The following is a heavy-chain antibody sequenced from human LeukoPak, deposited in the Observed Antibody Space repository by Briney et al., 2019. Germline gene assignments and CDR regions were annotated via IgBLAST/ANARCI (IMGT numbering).Heavy chain of an antibody. CDR3: ASSDIINLNTHFDY. CDR2: FYHSGST. J-gene: IGHJ4*02. D-gene: IGHD3-9*01. Sequence: SETLSLTCTVSDYSISSGSYWGWIRQPPGRGLEWIGSFYHSGSTYYNPSLKSRVTISVDTSKNQFSLKLSSVTAADTAVYYCASSDIINLNTHFDYWGQGTLVTVSS. V-gene: IGHV4-38-2*02. CDR1: DYSISSGSY.